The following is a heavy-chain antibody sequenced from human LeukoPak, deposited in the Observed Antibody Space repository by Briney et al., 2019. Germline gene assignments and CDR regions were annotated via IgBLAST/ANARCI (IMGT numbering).Heavy chain of an antibody. D-gene: IGHD1-26*01. J-gene: IGHJ4*02. CDR1: GFTFSSHG. CDR2: VSGSGAIA. CDR3: AKDRSIGTYYTFDS. Sequence: QPGGSLRLSCAASGFTFSSHGMSWVRQAPGKGLEWVSTVSGSGAIAYYTDSDKGRFTISRDNSKNTLYLQMSSLTAKDTAVYYCAKDRSIGTYYTFDSWGQGTLVTVSS. V-gene: IGHV3-23*01.